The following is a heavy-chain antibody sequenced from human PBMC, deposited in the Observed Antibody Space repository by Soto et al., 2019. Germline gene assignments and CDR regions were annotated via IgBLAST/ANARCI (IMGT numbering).Heavy chain of an antibody. V-gene: IGHV1-18*01. Sequence: QDQLVQSGVEVKKPGASVKVSCRASAYSFTNYGITWVRQAPGQGVEWMGWISAYNGNTNYAQKFQGRVTMTTDASTSIAYLELRSLRSDDTAVYYCARDRGVAPPVAGNPHYYYYMDVWGKGTTVTVSS. J-gene: IGHJ6*03. CDR3: ARDRGVAPPVAGNPHYYYYMDV. CDR2: ISAYNGNT. D-gene: IGHD6-19*01. CDR1: AYSFTNYG.